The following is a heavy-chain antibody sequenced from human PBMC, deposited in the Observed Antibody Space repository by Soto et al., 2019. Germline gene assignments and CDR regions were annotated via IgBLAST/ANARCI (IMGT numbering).Heavy chain of an antibody. V-gene: IGHV3-7*01. D-gene: IGHD1-26*01. CDR2: IKQDGSDT. Sequence: EVQLVESGGGLVQPGGSLRLSCAASGFTFTTYWMSWVRQAPGKGLEWVANIKQDGSDTQYVDSVKGRFTISRDNAKNSLYLEMKGLRDEDTAVYYCARRIVGDLWGRGTLVIVSS. J-gene: IGHJ2*01. CDR1: GFTFTTYW. CDR3: ARRIVGDL.